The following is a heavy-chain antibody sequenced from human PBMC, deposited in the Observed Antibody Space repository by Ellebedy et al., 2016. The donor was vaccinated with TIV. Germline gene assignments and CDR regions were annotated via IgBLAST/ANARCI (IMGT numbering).Heavy chain of an antibody. J-gene: IGHJ6*02. CDR2: INTNGNT. Sequence: PGGSLRLSCAASGFTFSNSWMHWVRQAPGKGLVWVSRINTNGNTSYADFVKGRFTTSRDDAKNMLYLQMHSLRAEDTAVYYCARGLPRRGGGMDVWGRGTTVTVSS. CDR1: GFTFSNSW. V-gene: IGHV3-74*01. CDR3: ARGLPRRGGGMDV. D-gene: IGHD1-14*01.